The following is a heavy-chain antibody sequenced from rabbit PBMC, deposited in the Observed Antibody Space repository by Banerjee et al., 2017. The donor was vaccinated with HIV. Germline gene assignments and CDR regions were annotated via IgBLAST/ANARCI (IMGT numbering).Heavy chain of an antibody. D-gene: IGHD4-1*01. CDR2: INTSSGNT. Sequence: QSLEESGGDLVKPGASLTLTCTASGSDISSYSMGWVRQAPGKGLEWIACINTSSGNTVYATWAKGRFTISKASWTTVTLQMTSLTAADTASYFCARDLAGVIGWNFNLWGPGTLVTVS. J-gene: IGHJ4*01. CDR3: ARDLAGVIGWNFNL. CDR1: GSDISSYS. V-gene: IGHV1S40*01.